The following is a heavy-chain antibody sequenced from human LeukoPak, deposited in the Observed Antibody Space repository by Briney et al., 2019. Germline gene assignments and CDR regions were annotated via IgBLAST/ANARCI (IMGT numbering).Heavy chain of an antibody. D-gene: IGHD3-22*01. CDR2: ISYDGSNK. CDR1: GFTFSSYG. V-gene: IGHV3-30*18. CDR3: AKAGYDTSGYPPYFDY. Sequence: GGSLRLSCAASGFTFSSYGMHWVRQAPGKGLEWVAVISYDGSNKYYADSVKGRFTISRDNSKNTLYLQMNSLRAEDTAVYYCAKAGYDTSGYPPYFDYWGQGTLVTVSS. J-gene: IGHJ4*02.